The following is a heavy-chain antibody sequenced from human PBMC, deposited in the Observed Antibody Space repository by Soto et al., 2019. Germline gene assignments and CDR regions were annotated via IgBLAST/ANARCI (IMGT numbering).Heavy chain of an antibody. CDR3: ARGIAEAGTIDY. J-gene: IGHJ4*02. D-gene: IGHD6-19*01. CDR2: ISYDGSNK. CDR1: GFTFSSYA. Sequence: QVQLVESGGGVVQSGRSLRLSCAASGFTFSSYAMHWVRQAPGKGLEWVAVISYDGSNKYYADSVKGRFTISRDNSKNTLYLQMNSLRAEDTAVDYCARGIAEAGTIDYWGQGTLVTVSS. V-gene: IGHV3-30-3*01.